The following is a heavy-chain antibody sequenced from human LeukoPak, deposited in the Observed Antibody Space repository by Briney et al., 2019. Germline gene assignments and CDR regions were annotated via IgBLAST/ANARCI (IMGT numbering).Heavy chain of an antibody. D-gene: IGHD5-18*01. CDR1: GYTFTGYY. CDR2: IHPKSGGT. CDR3: ARRGSHGYSYGYDY. Sequence: VASVKVSCKASGYTFTGYYMHWVRQAPGQGLEWMGWIHPKSGGTSYAQKFQGRVTMTRDTSISTAYMELSRLRSDDTAVYYCARRGSHGYSYGYDYWGQGTLVTVSS. V-gene: IGHV1-2*02. J-gene: IGHJ4*02.